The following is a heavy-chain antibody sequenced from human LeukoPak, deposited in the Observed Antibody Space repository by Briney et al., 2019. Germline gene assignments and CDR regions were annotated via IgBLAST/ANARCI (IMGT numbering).Heavy chain of an antibody. D-gene: IGHD5-24*01. CDR1: GFTFSSYE. V-gene: IGHV3-48*03. Sequence: GGSLRLSCAASGFTFSSYEMNWVRQAPGKGLEWVSYISSSGSTIYYADSVKGRFTISRDNAKNSLYLQMNSLRAEDTAVYYGAREIKAVVATIIFDYWGQGTLVTVSS. CDR2: ISSSGSTI. J-gene: IGHJ4*02. CDR3: AREIKAVVATIIFDY.